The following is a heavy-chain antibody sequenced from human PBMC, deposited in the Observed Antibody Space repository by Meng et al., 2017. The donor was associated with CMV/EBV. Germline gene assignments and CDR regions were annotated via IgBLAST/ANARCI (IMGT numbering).Heavy chain of an antibody. CDR2: MNPSSGNT. Sequence: ASVKVSCKASGYTFTSYDINWVRQATGQGLEWMGWMNPSSGNTGYAQKFQGRVTITRDTSISTAYMELSSLRSEDTAVYYCAGGHGSVSYSYYYYGMDVWGQGTTVTVSS. CDR3: AGGHGSVSYSYYYYGMDV. J-gene: IGHJ6*02. CDR1: GYTFTSYD. D-gene: IGHD1-26*01. V-gene: IGHV1-8*03.